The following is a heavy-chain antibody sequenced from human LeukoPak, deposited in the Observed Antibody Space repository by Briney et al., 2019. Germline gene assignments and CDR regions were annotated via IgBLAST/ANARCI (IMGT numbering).Heavy chain of an antibody. CDR1: GGSFSDYY. J-gene: IGHJ4*02. D-gene: IGHD2-21*02. CDR3: ARERGSAYCGGDCYYFDY. CDR2: IYTSGST. Sequence: SETLSLTCAVYGGSFSDYYWSWIRQPAGKGLEWIGRIYTSGSTNYNPSLKSRVTMSVDTSKNQFSLKLSSVTAADTAVYYCARERGSAYCGGDCYYFDYWGQGTLVTVSS. V-gene: IGHV4-4*07.